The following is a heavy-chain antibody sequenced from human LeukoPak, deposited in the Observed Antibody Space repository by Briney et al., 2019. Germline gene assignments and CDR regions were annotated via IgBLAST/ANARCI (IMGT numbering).Heavy chain of an antibody. J-gene: IGHJ4*02. CDR3: VRTDSSGYLTDY. V-gene: IGHV1-69*05. Sequence: ASVKVSCKASGGTFSSYAISWVRQAPGQGLEWMGRIIPIFGTANYAQKFQGRVTITTDESTSTAYMELSSLRSEDTAVYYCVRTDSSGYLTDYWGQGTLVTVSS. CDR1: GGTFSSYA. CDR2: IIPIFGTA. D-gene: IGHD3-22*01.